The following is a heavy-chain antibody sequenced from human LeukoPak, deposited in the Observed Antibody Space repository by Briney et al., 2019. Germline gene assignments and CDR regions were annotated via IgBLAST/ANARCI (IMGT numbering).Heavy chain of an antibody. J-gene: IGHJ6*03. CDR3: ARLFFAFGESYFYSYHMDV. CDR1: GGSISSSNW. CDR2: IYYSGST. Sequence: PSGTLSLTCAVCGGSISSSNWWGWVRPPPGKGLGWVGSIYYSGSTYYNPSLKSRVTMSVDSSKNQFSLRLSSVTAADTAVYYCARLFFAFGESYFYSYHMDVWGKGTTVIISS. V-gene: IGHV4-4*02. D-gene: IGHD3-10*01.